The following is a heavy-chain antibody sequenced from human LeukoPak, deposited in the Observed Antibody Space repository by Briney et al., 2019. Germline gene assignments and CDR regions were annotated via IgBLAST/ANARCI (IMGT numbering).Heavy chain of an antibody. CDR2: IHSSGST. CDR3: ASGGSSSWYYFDY. CDR1: GGSISDYY. J-gene: IGHJ4*02. Sequence: SETLSLTCTVSGGSISDYYWTWIRQPPGKGLEWIAYIHSSGSTNYNPSLKSRVTISVDTSKNQFSLKLSSVTAADTAVYYCASGGSSSWYYFDYWGQGTLVTVSS. V-gene: IGHV4-59*08. D-gene: IGHD6-13*01.